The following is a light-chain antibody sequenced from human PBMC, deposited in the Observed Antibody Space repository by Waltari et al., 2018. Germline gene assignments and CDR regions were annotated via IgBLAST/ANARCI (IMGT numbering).Light chain of an antibody. J-gene: IGKJ2*01. CDR2: KAS. V-gene: IGKV1-5*03. CDR1: QSVTTW. CDR3: QQYQSYSDT. Sequence: VGDRVTITCRASQSVTTWLAWYQQRPGKDPKLLIYKASSLETGAPSRFSGSGSGTEFTLTISSLQPDDFATYYCQQYQSYSDTFGQGTKVEI.